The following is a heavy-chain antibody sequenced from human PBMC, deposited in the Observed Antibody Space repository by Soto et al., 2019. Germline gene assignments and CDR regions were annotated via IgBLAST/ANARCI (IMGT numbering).Heavy chain of an antibody. V-gene: IGHV1-18*01. CDR1: GYTFTSYG. J-gene: IGHJ6*03. CDR3: ARGRDYDILTGYYFPYYYYMDV. Sequence: QVQLVQSGAEVKKPGASVKVSCKASGYTFTSYGISWVRQAPGQGLEWMGWISAYNGNTNYAQKLQGRVTMTTDTSTSTAYMELSSLRSEDTAVYYCARGRDYDILTGYYFPYYYYMDVWGKGTTVTVSS. CDR2: ISAYNGNT. D-gene: IGHD3-9*01.